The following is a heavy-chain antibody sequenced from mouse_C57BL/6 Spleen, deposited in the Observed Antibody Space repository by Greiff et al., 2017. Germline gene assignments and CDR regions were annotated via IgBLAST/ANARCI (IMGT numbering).Heavy chain of an antibody. J-gene: IGHJ3*01. CDR1: GYTFTDYN. Sequence: EVQLQQSGPELVKPGASVKMSCKASGYTFTDYNMHWVKQSPGKSLEWIGYINPNNGGTSYNQKFKGKATLTVNKSSSTAYMELRSLTSEDSAVYYCARTQDYSNYLAWFAYWGQGTLVTVSA. CDR2: INPNNGGT. V-gene: IGHV1-22*01. CDR3: ARTQDYSNYLAWFAY. D-gene: IGHD2-5*01.